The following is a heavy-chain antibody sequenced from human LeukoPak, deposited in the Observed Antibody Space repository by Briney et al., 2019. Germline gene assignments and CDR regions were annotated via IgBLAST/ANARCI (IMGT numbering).Heavy chain of an antibody. CDR1: GFTFSSYW. CDR2: IKQDGSEK. V-gene: IGHV3-7*01. J-gene: IGHJ5*02. D-gene: IGHD6-19*01. Sequence: PGGSLRLSCAASGFTFSSYWMSWVRQAPGKGLEWVANIKQDGSEKYYVDSVKGRFTISRDNAKNSLYLQMNSLRAEDTAVYYCARFLPSARSWFDPWGQGTLVTVSS. CDR3: ARFLPSARSWFDP.